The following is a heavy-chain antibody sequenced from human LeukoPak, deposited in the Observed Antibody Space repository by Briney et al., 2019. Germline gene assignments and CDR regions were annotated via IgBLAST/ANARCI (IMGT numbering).Heavy chain of an antibody. CDR1: GGSIRSSTYY. J-gene: IGHJ4*02. CDR3: ARNYDDTNGYTD. CDR2: IYYTGST. Sequence: PSETLSLTCTVSGGSIRSSTYYWAWFRQPPGKWLEWIGTIYYTGSTYYKPSLKSRISMSVDTSKNEFSLKLSSVTAADTAVYYCARNYDDTNGYTDWGQGTLVTVSS. D-gene: IGHD3-22*01. V-gene: IGHV4-39*01.